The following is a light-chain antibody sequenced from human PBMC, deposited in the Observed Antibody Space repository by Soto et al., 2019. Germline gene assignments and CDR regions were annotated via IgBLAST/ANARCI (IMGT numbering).Light chain of an antibody. CDR3: QQYNNWPPRVT. CDR2: DAS. Sequence: TQSPATLPGSPVERDTLSCMASQSVSFNLAWYQHKPGQAPRLLICDASTRATGIPARFSGSGSGTDFTLTISSLQSEEFALYYWQQYNNWPPRVTFGGGTKVEIK. J-gene: IGKJ4*01. CDR1: QSVSFN. V-gene: IGKV3-15*01.